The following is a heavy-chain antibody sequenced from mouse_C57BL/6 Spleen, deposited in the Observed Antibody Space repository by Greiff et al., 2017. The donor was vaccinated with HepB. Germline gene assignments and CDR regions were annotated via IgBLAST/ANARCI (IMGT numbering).Heavy chain of an antibody. CDR3: TRRYYDYPYSYAMDY. D-gene: IGHD2-4*01. CDR2: IDPETGGT. V-gene: IGHV1-15*01. Sequence: VQLQESGAELVRPGASVTLSCKASGYTFTDYEMHWVKQTPVHGLEWIGAIDPETGGTAYNQKFKGKAILTADKSSSTAYMELRSLTSEDSAVYYCTRRYYDYPYSYAMDYWGQGTSVTVSS. J-gene: IGHJ4*01. CDR1: GYTFTDYE.